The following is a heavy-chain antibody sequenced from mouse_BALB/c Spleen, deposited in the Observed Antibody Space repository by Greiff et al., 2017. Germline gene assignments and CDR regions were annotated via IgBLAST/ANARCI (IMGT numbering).Heavy chain of an antibody. V-gene: IGHV3-2*02. CDR1: GYSITSDYA. CDR2: ISYSGST. D-gene: IGHD2-4*01. CDR3: ERGIYYDYDRYIDY. J-gene: IGHJ2*01. Sequence: EVQLQQSGPGLVKPSQSLSLTCTVTGYSITSDYAWNWIRQFPGNKLGWMGYISYSGSTSYNPSLKSRISITRDTSKNQFFLQLNSVTTEDTATYDCERGIYYDYDRYIDYWGQGTTLTVAS.